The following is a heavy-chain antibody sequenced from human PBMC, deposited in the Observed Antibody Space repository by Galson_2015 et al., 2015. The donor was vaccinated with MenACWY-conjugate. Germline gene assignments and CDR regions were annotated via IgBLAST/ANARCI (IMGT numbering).Heavy chain of an antibody. D-gene: IGHD5-24*01. V-gene: IGHV6-1*01. CDR1: GDSVSRSSAA. CDR3: TTGDGYNLRHRSASRSYSNGMDV. CDR2: TYFRFKWFN. Sequence: CAISGDSVSRSSAAWNWIRQSPSRGLEWLGRTYFRFKWFNDYAESVNSRITIEADTSKNQFSLHLNSVTPDDTAVYYCTTGDGYNLRHRSASRSYSNGMDVWGQGTTVTVSS. J-gene: IGHJ6*02.